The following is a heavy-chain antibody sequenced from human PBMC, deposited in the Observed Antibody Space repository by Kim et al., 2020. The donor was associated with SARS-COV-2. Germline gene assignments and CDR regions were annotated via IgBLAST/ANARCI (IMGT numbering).Heavy chain of an antibody. V-gene: IGHV1-69*13. J-gene: IGHJ4*02. CDR1: GGTFSSYA. CDR2: IIPIFGTA. D-gene: IGHD6-19*01. Sequence: SVKVSCKASGGTFSSYAISWVRQAPGQGLEWMGGIIPIFGTANYAQKFQGRVTITADESTSTAYMELSSLRSEDTAVYYCARGNKRFQYSSGWYYFDYWGQGTLVTVSS. CDR3: ARGNKRFQYSSGWYYFDY.